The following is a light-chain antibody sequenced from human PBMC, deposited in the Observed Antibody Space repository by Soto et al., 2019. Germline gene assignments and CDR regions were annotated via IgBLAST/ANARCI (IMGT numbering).Light chain of an antibody. J-gene: IGKJ2*01. CDR1: QGISSY. V-gene: IGKV1-8*01. CDR2: AAS. CDR3: QHYYSYPHT. Sequence: AIRMTQSPSSFSASTGDRVTITCRASQGISSYLAWYQQKPGKAPNLLIYAASTLQSGVPSRFSGSGSGTDFTLTISCLQSEDVATYCCQHYYSYPHTFGQGTKLEI.